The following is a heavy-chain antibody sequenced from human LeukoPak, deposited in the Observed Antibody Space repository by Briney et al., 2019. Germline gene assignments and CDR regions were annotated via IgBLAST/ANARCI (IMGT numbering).Heavy chain of an antibody. CDR1: GFTFSSYS. V-gene: IGHV3-21*01. CDR2: ISSSSSYI. J-gene: IGHJ4*02. Sequence: PGGSLRLSCAASGFTFSSYSMNWVRQAPGKGLEWVSSISSSSSYIYYADSVKGRFTISRDNAKNSLYLQMNSLRAEDTAVYYCARDYYDSSGYYYIFDYWGQGTLVTVSS. D-gene: IGHD3-22*01. CDR3: ARDYYDSSGYYYIFDY.